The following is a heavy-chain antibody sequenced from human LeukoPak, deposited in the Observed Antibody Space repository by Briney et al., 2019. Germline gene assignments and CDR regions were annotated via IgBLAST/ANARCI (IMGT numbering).Heavy chain of an antibody. J-gene: IGHJ4*02. D-gene: IGHD3-10*01. CDR3: AREYGSGTLRASPPMYYFDY. CDR2: IYYSGST. V-gene: IGHV4-39*07. CDR1: GGSISSSNYF. Sequence: PSETLSLTCTVSGGSISSSNYFWVWIRQSPGKGPEWMGSIYYSGSTFYNPSLESRVTMSVDTSKNQFSLKLSSVTAADTAVYYCAREYGSGTLRASPPMYYFDYWGQGTLVTVSS.